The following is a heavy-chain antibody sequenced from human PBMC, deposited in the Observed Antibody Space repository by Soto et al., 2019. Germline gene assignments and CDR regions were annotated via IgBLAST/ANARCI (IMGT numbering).Heavy chain of an antibody. D-gene: IGHD3-22*01. CDR1: GGSFSGYY. Sequence: TSETLSLTCAVYGGSFSGYYWSWIRQPPGKGLEWIGEINHSGSTNYNPSLKSRVTISVDTSKNQFSLKLSSVTAADTAVYYCARGGRTYYYDSRYNWFDPWGQGTLVTVSS. V-gene: IGHV4-34*01. J-gene: IGHJ5*02. CDR2: INHSGST. CDR3: ARGGRTYYYDSRYNWFDP.